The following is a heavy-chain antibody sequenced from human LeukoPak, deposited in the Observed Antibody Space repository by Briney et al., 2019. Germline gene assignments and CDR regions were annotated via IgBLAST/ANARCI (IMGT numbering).Heavy chain of an antibody. V-gene: IGHV1-2*02. D-gene: IGHD5-12*01. CDR2: ISPNSGGT. Sequence: GASVKVSCKASGYTFIDYYMHWVRQAPGQGLECIGWISPNSGGTKSVQKFQGRVTMTRDTSITTVYMELSGLSFDDTAVYYCARRDSGFEFFDNWGQGTLVTVSS. CDR1: GYTFIDYY. J-gene: IGHJ4*02. CDR3: ARRDSGFEFFDN.